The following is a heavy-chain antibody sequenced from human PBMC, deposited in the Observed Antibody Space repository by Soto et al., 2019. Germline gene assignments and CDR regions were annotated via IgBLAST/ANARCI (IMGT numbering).Heavy chain of an antibody. Sequence: PSETLSLTCTVSGGSVSSGSYYWSWIRQPPGKGLEWIGYIYYSGSTNYNPSLKSRVTISVDTSKNQFSLKLSSVTAADTAVYYCARGRWLQFNYFDYWGPGTVLKVSS. CDR2: IYYSGST. CDR1: GGSVSSGSYY. J-gene: IGHJ4*02. D-gene: IGHD5-12*01. CDR3: ARGRWLQFNYFDY. V-gene: IGHV4-61*01.